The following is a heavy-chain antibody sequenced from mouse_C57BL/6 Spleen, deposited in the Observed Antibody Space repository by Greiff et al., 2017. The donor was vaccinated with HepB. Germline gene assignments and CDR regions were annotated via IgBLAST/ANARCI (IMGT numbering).Heavy chain of an antibody. CDR2: IDPSDSYT. CDR3: ARETSFDY. Sequence: VKLQQPGAELVKPGASVKLSCKASGYTFTSYWMQWVKQRPGQGLEWIGEIDPSDSYTNYNQKFKGKATLTVDTSSSTAYMQLSSLTSEDSAVYYCARETSFDYWGQGTTLTVSS. CDR1: GYTFTSYW. V-gene: IGHV1-50*01. J-gene: IGHJ2*01.